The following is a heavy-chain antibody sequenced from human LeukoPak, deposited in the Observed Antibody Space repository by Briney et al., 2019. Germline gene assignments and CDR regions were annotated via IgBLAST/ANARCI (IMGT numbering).Heavy chain of an antibody. D-gene: IGHD1-1*01. Sequence: PSETLSLTCTVSGGSISSYYWSWIRQPPGKGLEWIGYIYYSGSTYYNPSLKSRVTISVDTSKNQFSLKLSSVTAADTAVYYCARADRSISGTTCWFDPWGQGTLVTVSS. CDR2: IYYSGST. J-gene: IGHJ5*02. V-gene: IGHV4-30-4*01. CDR1: GGSISSYY. CDR3: ARADRSISGTTCWFDP.